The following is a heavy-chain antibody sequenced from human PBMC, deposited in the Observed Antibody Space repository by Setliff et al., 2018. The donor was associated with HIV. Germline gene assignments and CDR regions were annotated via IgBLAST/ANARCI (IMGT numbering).Heavy chain of an antibody. CDR1: GGFVSRGTYV. CDR2: IYSSGTT. V-gene: IGHV4-39*01. J-gene: IGHJ4*02. Sequence: PSETLSLTCTLAGGFVSRGTYVWGWVRQSPKKGLEWIGSIYSSGTTYYNPTLKSRVSISIDTPKNQFSLKLTFMTAADTAVFYCAGLVTIMLYRDCWAEVTLVTFSS. D-gene: IGHD3-16*01. CDR3: AGLVTIMLYRDC.